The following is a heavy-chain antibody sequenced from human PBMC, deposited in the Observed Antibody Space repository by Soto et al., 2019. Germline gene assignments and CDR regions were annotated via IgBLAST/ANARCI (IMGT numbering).Heavy chain of an antibody. D-gene: IGHD6-13*01. CDR3: ARQRIAAAGSGFDY. V-gene: IGHV5-51*01. J-gene: IGHJ4*02. CDR2: IYPSDSDT. CDR1: GYNFAGYW. Sequence: PGESLKISCKGSGYNFAGYWIAWVRQMPGKGLELMGIIYPSDSDTRYRPSFQGQVTISADKSISTAYLQWSSLKASDTAMYYCARQRIAAAGSGFDYWGQGTLVTVSS.